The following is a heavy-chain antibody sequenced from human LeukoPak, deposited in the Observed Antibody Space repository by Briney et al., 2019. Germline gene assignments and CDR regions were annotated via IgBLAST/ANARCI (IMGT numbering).Heavy chain of an antibody. V-gene: IGHV4-4*07. D-gene: IGHD6-19*01. CDR1: GGSISSYY. Sequence: SETLSLTCTVSGGSISSYYWSWIRQPAGKGLEWIGRIYTSGSTNYNPSLKSRVTMSVDTSKNQFSLKLSSVTPADTAVYYCARVTSLYSSGWYWFDPWGQGTLVTVSS. J-gene: IGHJ5*02. CDR3: ARVTSLYSSGWYWFDP. CDR2: IYTSGST.